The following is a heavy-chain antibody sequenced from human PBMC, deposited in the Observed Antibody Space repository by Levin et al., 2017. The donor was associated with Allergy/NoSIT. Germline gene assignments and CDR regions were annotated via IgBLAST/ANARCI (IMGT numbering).Heavy chain of an antibody. Sequence: GGSLRLSCAASGFTFSSYAMSWVRQAPGKGLEWVSAISGSGGKTYHADSVKGRFTISRDNSRNTLFLQMNSLRAEDTAVYYCTRAYSTNWYDYWGRGTLVTVSS. D-gene: IGHD6-13*01. V-gene: IGHV3-23*01. CDR1: GFTFSSYA. J-gene: IGHJ5*01. CDR3: TRAYSTNWYDY. CDR2: ISGSGGKT.